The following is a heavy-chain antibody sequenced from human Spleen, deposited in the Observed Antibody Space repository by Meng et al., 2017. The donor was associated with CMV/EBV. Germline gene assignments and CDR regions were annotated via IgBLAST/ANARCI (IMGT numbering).Heavy chain of an antibody. CDR2: IFYSGRA. Sequence: SETLSLTCTVSGGSITDSSHFWGWIRQPPGRGLEWIGNIFYSGRAYYNPSLKSRVTISVDTSKNQFSLKLSSVTAAHTAVYYCARHCRRGGFGVTFKGGWFDPWGQGTLVTVSS. V-gene: IGHV4-39*01. D-gene: IGHD3-3*01. CDR3: ARHCRRGGFGVTFKGGWFDP. CDR1: GGSITDSSHF. J-gene: IGHJ5*02.